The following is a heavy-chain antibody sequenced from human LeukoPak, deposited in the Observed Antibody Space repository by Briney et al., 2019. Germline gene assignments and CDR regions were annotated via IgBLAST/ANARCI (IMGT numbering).Heavy chain of an antibody. CDR2: INPDDGST. Sequence: GGSLRLSCTASGFTFRKYWLHWVRQAPGKGLVWVSRINPDDGSTSYADSVKGRFTISRDNSINTLYLQMNSLRVEDTALYYCAKDRLRFLIPHDWGQGTLVTVSS. CDR3: AKDRLRFLIPHD. V-gene: IGHV3-74*01. D-gene: IGHD3-3*01. CDR1: GFTFRKYW. J-gene: IGHJ4*02.